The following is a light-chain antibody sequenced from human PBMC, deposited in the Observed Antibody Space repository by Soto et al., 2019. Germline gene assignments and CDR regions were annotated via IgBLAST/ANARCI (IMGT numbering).Light chain of an antibody. V-gene: IGKV1-5*03. CDR3: QQYNSYSRT. CDR1: QTISSW. J-gene: IGKJ1*01. CDR2: KAS. Sequence: DIQMTQSPSTLSGSVGDRVTITCRASQTISSWLAWYQQKPGKAPKLLIYKASTLKSGVPSRFSGSGSETEFTLTISSLQPDDFATYYCQQYNSYSRTFGQGTKVDIK.